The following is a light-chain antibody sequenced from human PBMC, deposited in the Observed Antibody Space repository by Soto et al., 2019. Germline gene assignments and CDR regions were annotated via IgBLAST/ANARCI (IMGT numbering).Light chain of an antibody. CDR2: QAS. CDR1: QSISSW. CDR3: QQANSFPIT. Sequence: IHLTQSASSLSASVGYRFTITCRASQSISSWLAWYQQKPGKAPKLLIYQASSLQSGVPSRLSGSGSGTDVTLTISSLQPEDVATYYCQQANSFPITCGQGTRLEI. V-gene: IGKV1-12*01. J-gene: IGKJ5*01.